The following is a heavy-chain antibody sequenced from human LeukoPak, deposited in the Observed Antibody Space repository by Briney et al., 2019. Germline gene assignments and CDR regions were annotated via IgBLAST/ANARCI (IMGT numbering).Heavy chain of an antibody. CDR2: IKQDGSEK. V-gene: IGHV3-7*01. CDR1: GFIFSSYW. Sequence: PGGSLRLSCAASGFIFSSYWMSWVRQAPGKGLEWVANIKQDGSEKYYVDSVKGRFTISRDNAKNSLYLQMNSLRAEDTAVYYCARDLSLGSRSFDYWGQGTLVTVSS. CDR3: ARDLSLGSRSFDY. J-gene: IGHJ4*02. D-gene: IGHD1-26*01.